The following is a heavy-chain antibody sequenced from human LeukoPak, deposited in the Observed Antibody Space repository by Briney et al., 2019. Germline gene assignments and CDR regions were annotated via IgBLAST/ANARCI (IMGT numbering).Heavy chain of an antibody. CDR2: IYHGDST. CDR3: ARVYDRSGRSLDY. Sequence: SETLSLTCAVSGGSIGKTNWWSWVRQPPGKGLEWIGEIYHGDSTNYNPSLKSRVTISGDKSKNQLSLRLRSVTAADTAVYYCARVYDRSGRSLDYWGQGILVTVSS. V-gene: IGHV4-4*02. J-gene: IGHJ4*02. D-gene: IGHD3-22*01. CDR1: GGSIGKTNW.